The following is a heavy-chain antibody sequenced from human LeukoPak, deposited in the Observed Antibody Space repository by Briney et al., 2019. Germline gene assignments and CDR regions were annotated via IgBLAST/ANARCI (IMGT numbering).Heavy chain of an antibody. CDR1: GXSVSSNTSA. CDR2: TFYRSKWHN. V-gene: IGHV6-1*01. Sequence: SQTLSLTCAISGXSVSSNTSAWNWIRQSPSRGLEWLGRTFYRSKWHNDYAVSVKSRITINPDTSKNQFSLQLNSVTPEDTAVYYCARDGWPAFDYWGQGTLVTVSP. CDR3: ARDGWPAFDY. J-gene: IGHJ4*02. D-gene: IGHD2-15*01.